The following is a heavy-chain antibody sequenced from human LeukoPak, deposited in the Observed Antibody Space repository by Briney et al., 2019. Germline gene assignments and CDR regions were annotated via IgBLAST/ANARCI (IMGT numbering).Heavy chain of an antibody. Sequence: GGSLRLSCAASGFTFSSYWMSWVRQAPGKGLEWVANIKQDGSEKYYVGSVKGRFTISRDNAKNSLYLQMNSLRAEDTAVYYCARWRFGELSYFDYWGQGTLVTVSS. CDR1: GFTFSSYW. J-gene: IGHJ4*02. V-gene: IGHV3-7*03. D-gene: IGHD3-10*01. CDR2: IKQDGSEK. CDR3: ARWRFGELSYFDY.